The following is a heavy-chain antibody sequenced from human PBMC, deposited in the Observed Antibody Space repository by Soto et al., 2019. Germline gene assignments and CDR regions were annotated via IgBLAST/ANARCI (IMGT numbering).Heavy chain of an antibody. J-gene: IGHJ4*02. Sequence: GGSLRLSCAASGFTFSGSAMHWVRQASGKGLEWVGRIRSKANSYATAYAASVKGRFTISRDDSKNTAYLQMNSLKTEDTAVYYCTRSSSSWSPGLVYWGQGTLVTVSS. D-gene: IGHD6-13*01. CDR1: GFTFSGSA. CDR2: IRSKANSYAT. CDR3: TRSSSSWSPGLVY. V-gene: IGHV3-73*01.